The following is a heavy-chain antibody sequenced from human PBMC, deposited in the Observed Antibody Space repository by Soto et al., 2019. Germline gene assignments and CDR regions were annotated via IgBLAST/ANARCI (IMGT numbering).Heavy chain of an antibody. CDR2: INPATGAA. CDR3: ERGGGVGVAGSAAFDM. D-gene: IGHD3-3*01. V-gene: IGHV1-2*02. Sequence: QLHLVQSGAVVKKPGASVTVSCSASGYPVTAYYMHWVRQAPGRGLEWMGGINPATGAAKYTQTFQGRVTMARGTSTSTVVMELGGLTSEGTAVFYCERGGGVGVAGSAAFDMWGQGTLVTVSS. J-gene: IGHJ3*02. CDR1: GYPVTAYY.